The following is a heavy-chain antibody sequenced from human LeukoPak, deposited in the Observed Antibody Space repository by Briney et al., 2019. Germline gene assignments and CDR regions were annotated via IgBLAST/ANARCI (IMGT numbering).Heavy chain of an antibody. CDR2: INHSGSN. CDR1: GGYFSGYY. V-gene: IGHV4-34*01. CDR3: ARGWYCSSTSCYTQGRYDY. D-gene: IGHD2-2*02. J-gene: IGHJ4*02. Sequence: SETLSLTCAVYGGYFSGYYWSWIRQPPGKGLEWIGEINHSGSNNYNPSLKSRVTISVDTSKNQFSLKLSSVTAADTAVYYCARGWYCSSTSCYTQGRYDYWGQGTLVTVSS.